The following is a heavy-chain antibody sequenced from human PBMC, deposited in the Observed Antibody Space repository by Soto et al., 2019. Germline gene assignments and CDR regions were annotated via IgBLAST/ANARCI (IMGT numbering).Heavy chain of an antibody. CDR3: AAALWFGELLNAFDI. V-gene: IGHV1-58*02. Sequence: SVRFSYRASGINFTSSAMQWVRQARGQRLEWIGWIVVGSGNTNYAQKFQERVTITRDMSTSTAYMELSSLRSEDTAVYYCAAALWFGELLNAFDIWGQGTMVTVSS. CDR1: GINFTSSA. J-gene: IGHJ3*02. CDR2: IVVGSGNT. D-gene: IGHD3-10*01.